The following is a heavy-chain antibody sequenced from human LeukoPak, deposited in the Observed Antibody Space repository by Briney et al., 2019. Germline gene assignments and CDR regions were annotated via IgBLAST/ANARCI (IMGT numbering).Heavy chain of an antibody. CDR2: IDWDDDK. J-gene: IGHJ4*02. D-gene: IGHD2-2*01. CDR3: ARSIVVPASVHFDY. V-gene: IGHV2-70*04. CDR1: GFSLSTSGMR. Sequence: SGPTLVNPTQTLTLTCTISGFSLSTSGMRVSWIRQPPGKALEWLARIDWDDDKFYSTSLKTRLTISKDTSKNQVVLTMTNMDPVDTATYYCARSIVVPASVHFDYWGQGTLVTVSS.